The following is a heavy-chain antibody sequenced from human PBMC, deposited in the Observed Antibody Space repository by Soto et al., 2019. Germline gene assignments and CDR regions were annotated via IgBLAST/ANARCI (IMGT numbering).Heavy chain of an antibody. Sequence: QVHLVQSGAEVRKPGASVKVSCKASGYSFTSYGISWVRQAPGQGLEWMGWISTDNGNTNYAHNLQGRVSMTIDPSTSTAYMELWSLGSDDTAVYYCARDVPDTSLFFYYYGMVVWGQGTTVTVSS. CDR3: ARDVPDTSLFFYYYGMVV. CDR1: GYSFTSYG. D-gene: IGHD2-21*01. CDR2: ISTDNGNT. V-gene: IGHV1-18*01. J-gene: IGHJ6*02.